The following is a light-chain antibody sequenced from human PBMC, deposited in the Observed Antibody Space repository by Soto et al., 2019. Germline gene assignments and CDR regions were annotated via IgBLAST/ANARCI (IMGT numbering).Light chain of an antibody. V-gene: IGKV1-39*01. Sequence: DIQMTQSPSSLSASVGDRVTITCRASQSISSYLTWHQQKPGKAPKLLIYAASSLQSGVPSRFSGSGSGTDFAVTISCLQPEDFATYYCQQSYSTPYTFGQGTKLEIK. J-gene: IGKJ2*01. CDR3: QQSYSTPYT. CDR2: AAS. CDR1: QSISSY.